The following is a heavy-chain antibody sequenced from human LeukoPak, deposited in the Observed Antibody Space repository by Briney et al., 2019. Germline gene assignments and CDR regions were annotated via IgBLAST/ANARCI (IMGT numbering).Heavy chain of an antibody. V-gene: IGHV3-23*01. CDR3: AKRTPHGQWLYYFDY. J-gene: IGHJ4*02. CDR2: ISGSGGST. CDR1: GFTFSSYA. D-gene: IGHD6-19*01. Sequence: GSLRLSCAASGFTFSSYAMSWVRRAPGKGLEWVSAISGSGGSTYYADSVKGRFTISRDNSKNTLYLQMNSLRAEDTAVYYCAKRTPHGQWLYYFDYWGQGTLVTVSS.